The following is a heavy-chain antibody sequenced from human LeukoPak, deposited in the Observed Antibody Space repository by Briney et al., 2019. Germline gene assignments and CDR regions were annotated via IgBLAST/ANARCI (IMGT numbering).Heavy chain of an antibody. Sequence: GSLRLSCAASGFTFGTYAMSWVRQAPGKGLEWVSTIDNSGGYTYYADSVKGRFTISRDNSKNTLYLQMNSLRAEDTAVYYCARHSSRIYYFDYWGQGTLVTVSS. V-gene: IGHV3-23*01. CDR3: ARHSSRIYYFDY. CDR1: GFTFGTYA. J-gene: IGHJ4*02. D-gene: IGHD6-13*01. CDR2: IDNSGGYT.